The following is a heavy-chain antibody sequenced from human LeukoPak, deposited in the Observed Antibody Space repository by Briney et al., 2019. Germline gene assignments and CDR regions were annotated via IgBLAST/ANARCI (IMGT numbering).Heavy chain of an antibody. D-gene: IGHD4-23*01. CDR3: AKDLSAGGNSVDY. CDR2: ISYDGSNK. J-gene: IGHJ4*02. CDR1: RFTFSSYG. V-gene: IGHV3-30*18. Sequence: GGSLRLSCAASRFTFSSYGMHWVRQAPGKGLEWVAVISYDGSNKYYADSVKGRFTISRDNSKNTLYLQMNSLRAEDTAVYYCAKDLSAGGNSVDYWGQGTLVTVSS.